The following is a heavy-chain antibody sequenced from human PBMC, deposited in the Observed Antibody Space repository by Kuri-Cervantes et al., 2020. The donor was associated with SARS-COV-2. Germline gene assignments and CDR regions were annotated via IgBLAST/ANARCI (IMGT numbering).Heavy chain of an antibody. CDR3: AKDLGGYVGY. Sequence: GESLKISCAASGFTFSSYGMHWVRQAPGKGLEWVAVISYDGSNKYYADSVKGRLTISRDNSKNTLYLQMNSLRAEDTAVYYCAKDLGGYVGYWGQGTLVTVSS. CDR1: GFTFSSYG. D-gene: IGHD3-22*01. CDR2: ISYDGSNK. J-gene: IGHJ4*02. V-gene: IGHV3-30*18.